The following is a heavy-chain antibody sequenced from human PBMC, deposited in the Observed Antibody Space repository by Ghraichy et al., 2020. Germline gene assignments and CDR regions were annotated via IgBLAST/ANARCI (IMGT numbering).Heavy chain of an antibody. CDR2: VSGTGRTT. D-gene: IGHD2-21*02. Sequence: ETLSLTCAASGFTFKNYGMTWVRQAPGKGLEWFSIVSGTGRTTYYADSVKGRFTISRDNSQNTLYLQMNSLRAEDTAVYYCAREAPYCGGDCYGFFDYWGQGILITVSS. CDR3: AREAPYCGGDCYGFFDY. J-gene: IGHJ4*02. CDR1: GFTFKNYG. V-gene: IGHV3-23*01.